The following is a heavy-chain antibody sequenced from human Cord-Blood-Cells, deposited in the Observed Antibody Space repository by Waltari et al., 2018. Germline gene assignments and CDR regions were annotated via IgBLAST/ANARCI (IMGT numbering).Heavy chain of an antibody. Sequence: QLQPQESGPGLVNPSDTRSLTCTVPGGSISSSSDYWALIRPPPGKGLAWIGSIYYSGSTYYNPSLKSRVTISVDTSKNQFSLKLSSVTAADTAVYYCARHRSRPGSSWFAFDIWGQGTMVTVSS. D-gene: IGHD6-13*01. CDR2: IYYSGST. J-gene: IGHJ3*02. V-gene: IGHV4-39*01. CDR1: GGSISSSSDY. CDR3: ARHRSRPGSSWFAFDI.